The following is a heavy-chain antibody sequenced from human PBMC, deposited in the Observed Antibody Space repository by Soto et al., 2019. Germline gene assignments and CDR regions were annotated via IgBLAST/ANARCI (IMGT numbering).Heavy chain of an antibody. CDR1: GVSISSGGYY. CDR2: IYYSVDN. V-gene: IGHV4-31*03. J-gene: IGHJ6*02. D-gene: IGHD2-2*01. CDR3: ARDLQRYCSSTSCSYYGMDV. Sequence: SETLSLTCTVSGVSISSGGYYWNWIRQHPEKGLEWIGYIYYSVDNYYSPSLKSRVTISIDTSKNQFSLKLNSVTAADTGVYYCARDLQRYCSSTSCSYYGMDVWGQGTTVTVS.